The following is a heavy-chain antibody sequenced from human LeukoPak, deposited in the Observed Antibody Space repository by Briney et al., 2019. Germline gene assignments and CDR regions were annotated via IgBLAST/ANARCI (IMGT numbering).Heavy chain of an antibody. Sequence: PSETLSLTCAVSGGSISSYYWSWIRQPPGKGLEWIGYIYYSGSTNYNPSLKSRVTISVDTSKNPFSLKLSSVTAADTAVYYRARTQGTLYFQHWGQGTLVTVSS. D-gene: IGHD1-1*01. V-gene: IGHV4-59*01. CDR2: IYYSGST. CDR3: ARTQGTLYFQH. CDR1: GGSISSYY. J-gene: IGHJ1*01.